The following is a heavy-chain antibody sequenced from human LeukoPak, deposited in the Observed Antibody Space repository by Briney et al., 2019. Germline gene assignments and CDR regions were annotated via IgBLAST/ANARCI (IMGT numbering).Heavy chain of an antibody. CDR3: ARGGGGRLIYYYYMDV. CDR1: GFTFGDYA. D-gene: IGHD3-16*01. Sequence: GGSLTLSCAVSGFTFGDYAMHWVRQAPGKGLEWVSGINWNSDNIDYADSVKGRSTISRPSDKHSVYMHKQTLRAEHAALYHCARGGGGRLIYYYYMDVWGKGTTVTVSS. CDR2: INWNSDNI. V-gene: IGHV3-9*01. J-gene: IGHJ6*03.